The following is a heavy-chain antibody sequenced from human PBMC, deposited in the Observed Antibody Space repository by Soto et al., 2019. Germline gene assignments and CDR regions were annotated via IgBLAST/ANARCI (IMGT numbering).Heavy chain of an antibody. Sequence: GASVKVSCKASGGTFSSYAISWVRQAPGQGLEWMGRIIPFIGTANYAQKFQGRVTITADESTSTAYMELTSLRSEDTAVYYCARFVIPKSPPSYYYGMDVWAKGLRSPSP. D-gene: IGHD3-16*02. V-gene: IGHV1-69*11. J-gene: IGHJ6*02. CDR2: IIPFIGTA. CDR1: GGTFSSYA. CDR3: ARFVIPKSPPSYYYGMDV.